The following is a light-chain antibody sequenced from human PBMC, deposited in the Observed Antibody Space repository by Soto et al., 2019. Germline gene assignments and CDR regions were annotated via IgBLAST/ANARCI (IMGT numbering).Light chain of an antibody. CDR3: QQYGDSPWT. CDR2: GAS. CDR1: QIVNNNY. J-gene: IGKJ1*01. Sequence: DIVLTQSPGTLYLSPGERVTLSCRASQIVNNNYLAWYQQRPGQAPRLLIYGASSRATGIPDRFSGSGSGTDFTLTISRLVPEDFAVYYCQQYGDSPWTFGQGTKVEI. V-gene: IGKV3-20*01.